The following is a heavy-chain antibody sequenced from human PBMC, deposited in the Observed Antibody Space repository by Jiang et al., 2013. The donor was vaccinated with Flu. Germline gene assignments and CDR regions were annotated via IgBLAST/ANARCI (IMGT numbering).Heavy chain of an antibody. J-gene: IGHJ5*02. V-gene: IGHV4-39*01. D-gene: IGHD2-2*01. CDR3: ARHANIVVVPAAVAPGFDP. Sequence: KSRVTISVDTSKNQFSLKLSSVTAADTAVYYCARHANIVVVPAAVAPGFDPWGQGTLVTVSS.